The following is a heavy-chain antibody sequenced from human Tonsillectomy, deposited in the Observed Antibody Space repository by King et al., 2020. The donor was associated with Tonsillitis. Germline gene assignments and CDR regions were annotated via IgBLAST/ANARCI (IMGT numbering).Heavy chain of an antibody. CDR3: ARGLTTVISPPDY. Sequence: QLVQSGAEVKKPGESLKIPCEVSGYTFSTYWIAWVRQMPGKGLEWMGIIYPGDSDTRYSPSFQGQVTISADKSTSTAYLQWSSLKASDTAMYFCARGLTTVISPPDYWGQGTLVTVSS. J-gene: IGHJ4*02. CDR2: IYPGDSDT. D-gene: IGHD4-17*01. V-gene: IGHV5-51*03. CDR1: GYTFSTYW.